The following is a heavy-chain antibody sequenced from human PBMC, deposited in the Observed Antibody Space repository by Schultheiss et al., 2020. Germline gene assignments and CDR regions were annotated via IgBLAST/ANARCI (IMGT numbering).Heavy chain of an antibody. CDR1: GGSISSYDYY. CDR3: ARVLIPQALSYDNSGYYGYFDY. D-gene: IGHD3-22*01. CDR2: IYHTGSS. Sequence: SETLSLTCTVSGGSISSYDYYWSWVRQHPGKGLEWIGYIYHTGSSYYNPSLKDRVTISVDTSKKQFSLKLSSVTAADTAVYYCARVLIPQALSYDNSGYYGYFDYWGQGSLVTVSS. V-gene: IGHV4-31*02. J-gene: IGHJ4*03.